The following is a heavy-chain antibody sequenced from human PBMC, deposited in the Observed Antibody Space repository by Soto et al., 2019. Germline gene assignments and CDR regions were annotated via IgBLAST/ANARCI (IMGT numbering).Heavy chain of an antibody. V-gene: IGHV1-3*01. D-gene: IGHD3-22*01. Sequence: GASVKVSCKTSGYTITRYAMHWVRQAPGQRLEWMGWINAGNGNTKYSQKFQGRVTITRDTSASTAYMELSSLRSEDTAVYYCASSTYYYDSSGLFAFDIWGQGTMVTVSS. CDR2: INAGNGNT. CDR3: ASSTYYYDSSGLFAFDI. J-gene: IGHJ3*02. CDR1: GYTITRYA.